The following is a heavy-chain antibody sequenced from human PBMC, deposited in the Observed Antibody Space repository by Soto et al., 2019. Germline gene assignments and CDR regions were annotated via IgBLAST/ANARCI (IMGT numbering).Heavy chain of an antibody. D-gene: IGHD2-15*01. CDR1: GHSFAHYW. Sequence: PGECLTISCTGSGHSFAHYWIAWVRQMPGKGLEWMGIIFPADSDTKYSPSFQGQVTISADKSISTAYLQWSSLKASDTAMYYCASSVVVPSTMNYFDYWGQGSLVTVSS. V-gene: IGHV5-51*01. CDR2: IFPADSDT. CDR3: ASSVVVPSTMNYFDY. J-gene: IGHJ4*02.